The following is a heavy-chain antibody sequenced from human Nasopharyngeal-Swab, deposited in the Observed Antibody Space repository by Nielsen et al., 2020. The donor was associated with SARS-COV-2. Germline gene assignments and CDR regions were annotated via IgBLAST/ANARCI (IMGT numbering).Heavy chain of an antibody. Sequence: GGSLRPSCAASGFTFTTYWMTWVRQAPGQGLEWVANIKEDGSEKNYVDSVKGRFTISRDNAKNSLYLQMNSLRAEDTAVYYCARDSSSGWYRPFDYWGQGTLVTVSS. CDR3: ARDSSSGWYRPFDY. D-gene: IGHD6-19*01. CDR1: GFTFTTYW. J-gene: IGHJ4*02. V-gene: IGHV3-7*03. CDR2: IKEDGSEK.